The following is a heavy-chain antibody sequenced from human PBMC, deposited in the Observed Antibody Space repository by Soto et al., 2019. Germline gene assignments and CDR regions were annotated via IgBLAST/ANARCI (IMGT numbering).Heavy chain of an antibody. J-gene: IGHJ6*02. Sequence: GASLKISCKGSGYSFTSSWINWFHQRPGKGLEWMGIIYPGDSDTRYSPSFQGQVTISADKSISTAYLQWSSLKASDTAIYYCARRHTVGRFGMDVWGQGTTVTXSS. CDR2: IYPGDSDT. D-gene: IGHD4-17*01. CDR1: GYSFTSSW. V-gene: IGHV5-51*07. CDR3: ARRHTVGRFGMDV.